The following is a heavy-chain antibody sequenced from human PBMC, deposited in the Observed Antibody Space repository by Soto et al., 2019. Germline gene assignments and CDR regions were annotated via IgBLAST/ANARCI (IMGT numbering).Heavy chain of an antibody. V-gene: IGHV1-2*02. D-gene: IGHD1-7*01. CDR3: ARERHLNSPSDAFDL. CDR1: GYNFIAQN. J-gene: IGHJ3*01. CDR2: MNPNRGGS. Sequence: QVHLVQSGAEVKKPGASVKVSCMASGYNFIAQNIHWVRQAPGLGLELMGKMNPNRGGSDYAQEFQGRVPVTRDTSISTVYMELTSLKSADTAVYYCARERHLNSPSDAFDLWGQGTMVIVSS.